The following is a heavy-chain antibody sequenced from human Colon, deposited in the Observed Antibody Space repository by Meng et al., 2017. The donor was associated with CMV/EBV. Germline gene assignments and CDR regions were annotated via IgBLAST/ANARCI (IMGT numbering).Heavy chain of an antibody. J-gene: IGHJ5*02. CDR1: GYSFTNYH. Sequence: SVTVSCKASGYSFTNYHLHWVRQAPGQGLEWMGWINTNTGNPTYAQGLTGRFGFSLDTSVSTAYLQISSLKAEDTAMYYCASSLGAGAWGQGTLVTVSS. D-gene: IGHD3-16*01. CDR3: ASSLGAGA. V-gene: IGHV7-4-1*02. CDR2: INTNTGNP.